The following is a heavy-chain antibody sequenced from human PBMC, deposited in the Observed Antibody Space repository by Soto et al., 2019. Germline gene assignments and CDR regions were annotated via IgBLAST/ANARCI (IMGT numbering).Heavy chain of an antibody. V-gene: IGHV1-18*01. CDR2: ISAYNGHT. CDR1: GYSFNTYA. CDR3: ARGRTWGARDFDY. J-gene: IGHJ4*02. Sequence: ASVKVSCKASGYSFNTYAISWVRQAPGQGLEWMGWISAYNGHTAYAQKFQGRVTMTTDTSTNTVSMELRGLTSDDTAVYYCARGRTWGARDFDYWGQGTLVTVSS. D-gene: IGHD3-16*01.